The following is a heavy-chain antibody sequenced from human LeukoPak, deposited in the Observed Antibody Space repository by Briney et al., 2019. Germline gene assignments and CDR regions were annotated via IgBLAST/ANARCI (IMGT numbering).Heavy chain of an antibody. D-gene: IGHD5-18*01. Sequence: GRSLRLSCAASGFTFDDYAMHWVRHGPREGLERVSGISWNSGRIGYADSVKGRVTISRDNAKNSLYLQMNSLRAECTALYYCAKDYTAMVRGIDYWGQGTLVTVSS. V-gene: IGHV3-9*01. CDR2: ISWNSGRI. CDR3: AKDYTAMVRGIDY. J-gene: IGHJ4*02. CDR1: GFTFDDYA.